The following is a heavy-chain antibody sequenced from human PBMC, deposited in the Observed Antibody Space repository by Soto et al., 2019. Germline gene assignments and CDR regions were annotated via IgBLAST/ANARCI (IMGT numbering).Heavy chain of an antibody. CDR2: FDPEDGET. D-gene: IGHD1-7*01. CDR3: ATDKAFGVTGTTGWFDP. V-gene: IGHV1-24*01. CDR1: GYTLTELS. Sequence: ASVKVSCKVSGYTLTELSMHWVRQAPGKGLEWMGGFDPEDGETIYAQKFQGRVTMTEDTSTDTAYMELSSLRSEDTAVYYCATDKAFGVTGTTGWFDPWGQGTLVTVSS. J-gene: IGHJ5*02.